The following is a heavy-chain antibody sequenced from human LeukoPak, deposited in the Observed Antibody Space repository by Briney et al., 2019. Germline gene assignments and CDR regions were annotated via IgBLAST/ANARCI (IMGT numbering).Heavy chain of an antibody. V-gene: IGHV3-23*01. Sequence: PGRSLRLSCAASGFTFGNYAMSWVRQAPGKGLEWVSAISGSGGSTFYADSVKGRFTISRDNSRNTLYLQMNSLRAEDTAVYYCAKIEASGWYERDCWGQGTLVTVSS. CDR1: GFTFGNYA. J-gene: IGHJ4*02. CDR2: ISGSGGST. D-gene: IGHD6-19*01. CDR3: AKIEASGWYERDC.